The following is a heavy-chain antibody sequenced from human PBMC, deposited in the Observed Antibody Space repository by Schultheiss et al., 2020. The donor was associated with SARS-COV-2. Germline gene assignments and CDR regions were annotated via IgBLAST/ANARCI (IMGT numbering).Heavy chain of an antibody. CDR2: IYYSGST. Sequence: SETLSLTCTVSGGSISSGGYYWSWIRQHPGKGLEWIGYIYYSGSTYYNPSLKSRVTISVDTSKNQFSLKLSSVTAADTAVYYCRGYSSGWLYYFDYWGQGTLVTVSS. CDR1: GGSISSGGYY. CDR3: RGYSSGWLYYFDY. J-gene: IGHJ4*02. V-gene: IGHV4-31*03. D-gene: IGHD6-19*01.